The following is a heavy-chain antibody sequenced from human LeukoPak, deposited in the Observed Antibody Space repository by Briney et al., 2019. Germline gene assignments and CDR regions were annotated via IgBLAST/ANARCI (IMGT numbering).Heavy chain of an antibody. V-gene: IGHV1-69*05. J-gene: IGHJ4*02. D-gene: IGHD1-26*01. Sequence: GASVKVSCKASGGTFSSYAFSWVRQAPGQGLEWMGGIIPIFGTARSAQKFQGRVTITTDESTSTVYMEMSSLRSEDTAVYYCARDLGASQGGWGQGTLVTVSS. CDR1: GGTFSSYA. CDR2: IIPIFGTA. CDR3: ARDLGASQGG.